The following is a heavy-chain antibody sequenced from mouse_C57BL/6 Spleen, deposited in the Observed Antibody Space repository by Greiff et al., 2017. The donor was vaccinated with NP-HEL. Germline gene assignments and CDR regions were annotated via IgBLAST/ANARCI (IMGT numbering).Heavy chain of an antibody. V-gene: IGHV1-55*01. J-gene: IGHJ3*01. CDR2: IYPGSGST. CDR1: GYTFTSYW. CDR3: ARNYGSSYVFAY. D-gene: IGHD1-1*01. Sequence: QVQLQQPGAELVKPGASVKMSCKASGYTFTSYWITWVKQRPGQGLEWIGDIYPGSGSTNYNEKFKSKATLTVDTSSSTAYMQRSSLTSEDSAVYYCARNYGSSYVFAYWGQGTLVTVSA.